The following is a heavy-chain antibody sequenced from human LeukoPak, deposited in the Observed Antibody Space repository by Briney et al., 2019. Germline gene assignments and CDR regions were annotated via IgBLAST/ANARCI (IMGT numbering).Heavy chain of an antibody. D-gene: IGHD3-22*01. V-gene: IGHV4-59*01. CDR2: IYDSGST. Sequence: SETLSLTCTVSGGSISSYYWSWIRQPPGKGLEWIGYIYDSGSTNYNPSLKSRVTISVDTSKNQFSLKLSSVTAADTAVYYCACLTTADAFDIWGQGAMVTVSS. CDR1: GGSISSYY. J-gene: IGHJ3*02. CDR3: ACLTTADAFDI.